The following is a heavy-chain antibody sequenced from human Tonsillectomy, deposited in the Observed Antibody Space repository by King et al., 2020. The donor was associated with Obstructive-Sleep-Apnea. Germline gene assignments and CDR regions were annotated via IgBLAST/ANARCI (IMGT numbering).Heavy chain of an antibody. CDR2: IDPSDSST. CDR3: ARHSSSWFS. J-gene: IGHJ5*02. V-gene: IGHV5-10-1*03. Sequence: QLVQSGAEVKKPGESLRISCKGSGYNFNTFWINWVRQKPGKGLEWMGRIDPSDSSTNYSPSFQGHVTISVDKSISTAYLQWSSLTASDTAMYYCARHSSSWFSWGQGTLVTVSS. CDR1: GYNFNTFW. D-gene: IGHD6-13*01.